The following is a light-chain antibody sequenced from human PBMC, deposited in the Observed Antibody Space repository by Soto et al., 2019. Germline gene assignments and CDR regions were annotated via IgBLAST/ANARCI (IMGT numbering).Light chain of an antibody. Sequence: EIVLTQSPGTLSLSPGERATLSCRASQSVSSSYLAWYQQKPGQAPRLLIYGASSRATGFPDRFSGSGSGTDFTLTISRLEPEDFAVYYCQQYGSSPWTFGQVTKV. CDR1: QSVSSSY. V-gene: IGKV3-20*01. J-gene: IGKJ1*01. CDR2: GAS. CDR3: QQYGSSPWT.